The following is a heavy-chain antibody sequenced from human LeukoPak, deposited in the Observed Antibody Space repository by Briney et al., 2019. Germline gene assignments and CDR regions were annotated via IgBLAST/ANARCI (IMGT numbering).Heavy chain of an antibody. Sequence: PGGSLRLSCAVSGITVSKYGMHWVRQVPGKGLVWVSRIHSDGSTTDYADSVNGRFTITRDSAKTTLHLEMNRLRVADTAAYYCTRDANHSGGMDVWGQGTTVTVSS. CDR2: IHSDGSTT. J-gene: IGHJ6*02. CDR1: GITVSKYG. D-gene: IGHD2-15*01. V-gene: IGHV3-74*01. CDR3: TRDANHSGGMDV.